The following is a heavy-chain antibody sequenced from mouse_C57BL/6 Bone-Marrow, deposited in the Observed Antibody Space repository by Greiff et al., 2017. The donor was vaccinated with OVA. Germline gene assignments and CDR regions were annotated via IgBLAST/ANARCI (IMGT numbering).Heavy chain of an antibody. CDR1: GFTFSNYW. V-gene: IGHV6-3*01. D-gene: IGHD4-1*01. J-gene: IGHJ2*01. Sequence: EVMLVASGGGLVQPGGSMKLSCVASGFTFSNYWMNWVRQSPEKGLEWVAQIRLKSENYATHYAESVKGRFTISRDDSKSSVYLQMNNLRAEDTGIYYCTWADFDYWGQGTTLTVSS. CDR2: IRLKSENYAT. CDR3: TWADFDY.